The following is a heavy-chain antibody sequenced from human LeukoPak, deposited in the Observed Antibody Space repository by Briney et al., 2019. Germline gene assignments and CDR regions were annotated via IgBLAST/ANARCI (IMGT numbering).Heavy chain of an antibody. Sequence: SETLSLTCTVSGGSISSYYWSWMRQSPGKGLEWIGYISNSGNTNHNPSLKSRVTISVDTSKNQFSLKLNSVTAADSAVYYCARSGHTSSWYQSAYYYYGLDVWGQGTTVTVSS. D-gene: IGHD6-13*01. CDR2: ISNSGNT. CDR1: GGSISSYY. J-gene: IGHJ6*02. CDR3: ARSGHTSSWYQSAYYYYGLDV. V-gene: IGHV4-59*01.